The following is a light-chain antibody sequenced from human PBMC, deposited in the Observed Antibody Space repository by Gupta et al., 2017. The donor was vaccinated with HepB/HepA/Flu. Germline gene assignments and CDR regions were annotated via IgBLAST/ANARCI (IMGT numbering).Light chain of an antibody. J-gene: IGKJ5*01. CDR1: QAMINY. Sequence: DIQLTSSPSSLLESIGETVTITFRASQAMINYLAWYQQSPGSIPKLLIFGSSNLHLGVPSRFSGSGSGTHFTLPINDVQPEDFATYFCQKYNSTPVIFGQGTRVEIK. V-gene: IGKV1-27*01. CDR2: GSS. CDR3: QKYNSTPVI.